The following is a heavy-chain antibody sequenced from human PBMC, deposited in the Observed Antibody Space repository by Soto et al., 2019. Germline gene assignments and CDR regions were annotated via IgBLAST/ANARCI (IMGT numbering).Heavy chain of an antibody. CDR1: GDTFSSYA. J-gene: IGHJ6*02. CDR2: IIPIFGTA. Sequence: QVQLVQSGAEVKKPGSSVKVSCKASGDTFSSYAISWVRQAPGQGLEWMGGIIPIFGTAYYAQKFQGRVTITADESTSTAYMELSSLRSEDTAVYYCARDRIQLLLREYYCYGLDVWGQGTTVTVSS. V-gene: IGHV1-69*01. CDR3: ARDRIQLLLREYYCYGLDV. D-gene: IGHD5-18*01.